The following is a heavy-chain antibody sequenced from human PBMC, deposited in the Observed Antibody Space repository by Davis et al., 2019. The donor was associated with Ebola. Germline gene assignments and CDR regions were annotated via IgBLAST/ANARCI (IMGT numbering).Heavy chain of an antibody. J-gene: IGHJ4*02. D-gene: IGHD4-17*01. CDR2: IYHSGST. Sequence: MPSETLSLTCAVSGGSISSSNWWSWVRQPPGKGLEWIGEIYHSGSTHYNPSLKSRVTISVDKSKHQFSLKLSSVTAADTAVYYCASENYDYGDYFDYWGQGTLVTVSS. CDR1: GGSISSSNW. V-gene: IGHV4-4*02. CDR3: ASENYDYGDYFDY.